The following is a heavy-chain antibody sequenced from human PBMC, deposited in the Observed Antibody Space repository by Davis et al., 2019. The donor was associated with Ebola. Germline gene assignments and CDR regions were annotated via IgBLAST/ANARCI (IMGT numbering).Heavy chain of an antibody. CDR1: GGSISSYY. CDR3: ARGVSYFDY. Sequence: MPSETLSLTCAVSGGSISSYYWSWIRQPPGKGLEWIGYIYYSGSTNYNPSLKSRVTISVDTSKNQFSLKLSSVTAADTAVYYCARGVSYFDYWGQGTLVTVSS. CDR2: IYYSGST. V-gene: IGHV4-59*01. J-gene: IGHJ4*02.